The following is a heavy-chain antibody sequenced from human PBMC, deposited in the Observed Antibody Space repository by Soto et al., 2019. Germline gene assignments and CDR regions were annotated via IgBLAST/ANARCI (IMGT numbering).Heavy chain of an antibody. J-gene: IGHJ5*02. CDR1: GYTFTSYG. CDR2: INAGNGNT. CDR3: ALPQGRPNWFDP. Sequence: ASVKVSCKTSGYTFTSYGISWVRQAPGQRLEWMGWINAGNGNTKYSQKFQGRVTITRDTSASTAYMELSSLRSEDTAVYYCALPQGRPNWFDPWGQGTLVTVSS. V-gene: IGHV1-3*01.